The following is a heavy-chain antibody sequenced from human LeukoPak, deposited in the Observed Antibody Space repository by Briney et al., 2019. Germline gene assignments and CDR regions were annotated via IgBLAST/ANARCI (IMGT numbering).Heavy chain of an antibody. Sequence: ASVKVSCKASGGTFSSYAISWVRQAPGQGLEWMGGIIPIFGTANYAQKFQGRVTITADESTSTAYMELSSLRSEDTAVYYCARAPSRLTMVRGVIWGEVDYWGQGTLATVSS. CDR1: GGTFSSYA. D-gene: IGHD3-10*01. CDR2: IIPIFGTA. J-gene: IGHJ4*02. V-gene: IGHV1-69*13. CDR3: ARAPSRLTMVRGVIWGEVDY.